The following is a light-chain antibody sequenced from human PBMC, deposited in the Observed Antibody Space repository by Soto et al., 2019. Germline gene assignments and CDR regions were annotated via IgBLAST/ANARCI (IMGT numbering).Light chain of an antibody. CDR3: QQYDSWPRT. J-gene: IGKJ1*01. CDR2: GAS. Sequence: EILMTQSPATLSVSPGERATLSCRASESVAGHLAWYQQKPGQAPRLLIHGASIRATGIPVKFSGSGSGTEFPLTIGSLQSEDLAVYYCQQYDSWPRTFGQGTKVEIK. CDR1: ESVAGH. V-gene: IGKV3-15*01.